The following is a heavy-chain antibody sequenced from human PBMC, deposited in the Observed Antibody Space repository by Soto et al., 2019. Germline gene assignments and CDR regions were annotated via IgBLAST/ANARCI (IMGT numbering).Heavy chain of an antibody. V-gene: IGHV3-53*01. J-gene: IGHJ4*02. CDR3: ATQRGGGGY. CDR2: IYSGGYT. CDR1: GFTVSNNY. Sequence: EVQLVESGGGLIQPGGSLRLSCAVSGFTVSNNYMSWVRQAPGKGLEGVSVIYSGGYTAYGDSVKGRFTISRDNSKNKLYLQIESLGADVPAVFSWATQRGGGGYWGQGTLVTVSS. D-gene: IGHD6-25*01.